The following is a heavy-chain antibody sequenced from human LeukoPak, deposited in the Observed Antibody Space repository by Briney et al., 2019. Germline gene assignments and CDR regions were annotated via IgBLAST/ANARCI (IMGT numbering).Heavy chain of an antibody. CDR3: AKDANYYDSSGYLIPFDY. D-gene: IGHD3-22*01. CDR1: GFTFSKFA. CDR2: ISGSDGTT. V-gene: IGHV3-23*01. J-gene: IGHJ4*02. Sequence: GGSLRVSRTASGFTFSKFAMSWVRQAPGKGLEWVASISGSDGTTYYADSVKGRFNISRDNSKQMLYLDMNSLTAEDTALYSCAKDANYYDSSGYLIPFDYWGQGTLVTVAS.